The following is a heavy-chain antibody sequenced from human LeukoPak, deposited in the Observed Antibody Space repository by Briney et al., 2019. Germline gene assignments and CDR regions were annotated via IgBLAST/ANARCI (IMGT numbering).Heavy chain of an antibody. CDR3: AKDRCSGWSCGMDV. J-gene: IGHJ6*02. D-gene: IGHD6-19*01. V-gene: IGHV3-9*01. CDR2: ITWNSGSI. Sequence: GGSLRLSCAASGFTFDDCAMHWVRQAPGKGLEWVSGITWNSGSIGYADSVKGRFTISRDNAKNFLYLQMNSLRAEDTAFYYCAKDRCSGWSCGMDVWGQGTTVTVSS. CDR1: GFTFDDCA.